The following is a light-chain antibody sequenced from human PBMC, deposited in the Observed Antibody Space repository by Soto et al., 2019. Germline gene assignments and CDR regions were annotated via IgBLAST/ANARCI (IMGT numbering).Light chain of an antibody. J-gene: IGKJ5*01. V-gene: IGKV1-39*01. CDR1: QSISNY. CDR2: DAS. Sequence: DIQMTQSPSSLSASVGDRVSITCRASQSISNYLNWYQQKPGKAPKLLIYDASSLQSGVPSRFSGSGSGTDFTLTISSLQPEDFATYYCQQSYSTPPITFGQGRLLEIK. CDR3: QQSYSTPPIT.